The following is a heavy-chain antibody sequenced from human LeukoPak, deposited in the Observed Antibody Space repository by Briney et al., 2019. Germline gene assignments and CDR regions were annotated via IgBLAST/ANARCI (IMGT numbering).Heavy chain of an antibody. CDR1: GGTSSSYA. Sequence: SVTVSCKASGGTSSSYAISWVRQAPGQGLEWMGRIIPIFGIANYAQKFQGRVTITADKSTSTAYMELSSLRSEDTAVYYCAKGREIAVAGFEDWFDPWGQGTLVTVSS. CDR3: AKGREIAVAGFEDWFDP. CDR2: IIPIFGIA. D-gene: IGHD6-19*01. V-gene: IGHV1-69*04. J-gene: IGHJ5*02.